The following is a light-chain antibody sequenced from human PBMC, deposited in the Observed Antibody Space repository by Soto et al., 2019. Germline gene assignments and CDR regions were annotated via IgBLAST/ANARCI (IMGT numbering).Light chain of an antibody. J-gene: IGLJ1*01. CDR1: RLDVGGYNY. Sequence: ALAQPASVSGSPGQSITISCTGTRLDVGGYNYVSWYQQQPGKAPKLIIYEVTNRPSGVSDRFSGSKSDNTASLTISGLQTEDEADYYCCSYVSSKTYLFGTGTKVTVL. CDR2: EVT. CDR3: CSYVSSKTYL. V-gene: IGLV2-14*03.